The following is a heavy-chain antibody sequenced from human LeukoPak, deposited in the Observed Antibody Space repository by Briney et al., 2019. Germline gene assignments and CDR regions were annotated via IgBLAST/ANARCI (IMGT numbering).Heavy chain of an antibody. V-gene: IGHV3-33*01. CDR2: IWYDGSNK. Sequence: GGSLRLSCAASGFTFSSYGMHWVRQAPGKGLEWVAVIWYDGSNKYYADSVKGRFTISRDNSKNTLYLQMNSLRAEDTAVYYCARDPNESSGYFGFDFDYWGQGTLVTVSS. CDR3: ARDPNESSGYFGFDFDY. J-gene: IGHJ4*02. CDR1: GFTFSSYG. D-gene: IGHD3-22*01.